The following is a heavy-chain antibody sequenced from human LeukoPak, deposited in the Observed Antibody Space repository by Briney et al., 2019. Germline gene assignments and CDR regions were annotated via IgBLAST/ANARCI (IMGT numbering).Heavy chain of an antibody. CDR2: INHSGST. Sequence: SETLSLTCAVYGASFSGYYWSWIRQPPGKRLEWIGEINHSGSTNYNPSLKSRVTISVDTSKNQFSLKLSSVTAADTAVYYCARVGYCTNGVCVNWFDPWGQGTLVTVSS. CDR3: ARVGYCTNGVCVNWFDP. CDR1: GASFSGYY. J-gene: IGHJ5*02. D-gene: IGHD2-8*01. V-gene: IGHV4-34*01.